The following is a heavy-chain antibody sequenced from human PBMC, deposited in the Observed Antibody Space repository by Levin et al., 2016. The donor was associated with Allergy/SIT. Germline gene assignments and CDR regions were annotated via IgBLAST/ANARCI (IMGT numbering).Heavy chain of an antibody. CDR1: GGTFSSYT. CDR3: ARLSGYYHGNYYYYMDV. D-gene: IGHD3-22*01. V-gene: IGHV1-69*02. Sequence: SVKVSCKASGGTFSSYTISWVRQAPGQGLEWMGRIIPILGIANYAQKLQGRVTITADKSTSTAYMELSSLRSEDTAVYYCARLSGYYHGNYYYYMDVWGKGTTVTVSS. CDR2: IIPILGIA. J-gene: IGHJ6*03.